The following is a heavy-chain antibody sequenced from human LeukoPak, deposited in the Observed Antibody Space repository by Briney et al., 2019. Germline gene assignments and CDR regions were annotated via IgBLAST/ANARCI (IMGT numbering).Heavy chain of an antibody. CDR3: ARSAIAAAGQPIDY. J-gene: IGHJ4*02. CDR2: IYSGGST. Sequence: PGGSLRLSCAASRFTVSSNYMSWVRQAPGKGLEWVSVIYSGGSTYYADSVKGRFTISRDNSKNTLYLQMNSLRAEDTAVYYCARSAIAAAGQPIDYWGQGTLVTASS. D-gene: IGHD6-13*01. V-gene: IGHV3-66*02. CDR1: RFTVSSNY.